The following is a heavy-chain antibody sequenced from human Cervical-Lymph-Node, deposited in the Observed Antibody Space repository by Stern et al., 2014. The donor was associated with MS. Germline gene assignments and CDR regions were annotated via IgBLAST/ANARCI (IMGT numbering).Heavy chain of an antibody. CDR3: AKVLPPWLPASGTFDF. V-gene: IGHV3-23*04. J-gene: IGHJ4*02. CDR2: ISASAGST. CDR1: GFAFSTYA. D-gene: IGHD6-13*01. Sequence: EVQLVESGGGLAQPGGSLRLSCTASGFAFSTYAMSWVRQAPGKGLEWVSTISASAGSTFYADSVKGRFTISRDNSKNTLYLQMNSLRAEDTAVFYCAKVLPPWLPASGTFDFWGQGTLVTVSS.